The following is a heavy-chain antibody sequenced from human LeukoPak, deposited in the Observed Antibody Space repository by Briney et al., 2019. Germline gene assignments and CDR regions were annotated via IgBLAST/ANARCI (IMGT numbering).Heavy chain of an antibody. D-gene: IGHD1-7*01. V-gene: IGHV3-23*01. Sequence: GGSLRLSCAAPGFTFSNYWMSWVRQAPGNGLQWVSGIIENGYDKYYADSVKGWFTISRDNSKNTLYLQMNSLRADDTAVYYCARDYVTPGITGTTSPLDYWGQGILVSVSS. CDR2: IIENGYDK. CDR1: GFTFSNYW. J-gene: IGHJ4*02. CDR3: ARDYVTPGITGTTSPLDY.